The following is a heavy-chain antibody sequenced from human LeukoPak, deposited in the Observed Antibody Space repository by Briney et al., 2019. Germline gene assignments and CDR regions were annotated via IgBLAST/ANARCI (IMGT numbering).Heavy chain of an antibody. D-gene: IGHD2-15*01. J-gene: IGHJ4*02. CDR3: ARGVVAAPQTFDY. CDR1: GGSISGFY. CDR2: IYYTGST. V-gene: IGHV4-59*01. Sequence: NASETLSLTCTVSGGSISGFYWSWIRQPPGKGLEWIGYIYYTGSTNYNPSLKSRVTISVDTSKNQFSLKLSSVTAADTAVYYCARGVVAAPQTFDYWGQGTLVAVSS.